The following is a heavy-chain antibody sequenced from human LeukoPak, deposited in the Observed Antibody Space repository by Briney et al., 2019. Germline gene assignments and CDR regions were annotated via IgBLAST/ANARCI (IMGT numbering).Heavy chain of an antibody. J-gene: IGHJ3*02. CDR1: GFSPSTSGMR. Sequence: SGPTLVNPTQTLTLTCTFSGFSPSTSGMRVSWIRQPPGKALEWLARIDWDDDKFYSTSLKTRLTISKDTSKNQVVLTMTNMDPVGTATYYCARDIAVAGRDAFDIWGQGTMVTVSS. CDR2: IDWDDDK. D-gene: IGHD6-19*01. V-gene: IGHV2-70*04. CDR3: ARDIAVAGRDAFDI.